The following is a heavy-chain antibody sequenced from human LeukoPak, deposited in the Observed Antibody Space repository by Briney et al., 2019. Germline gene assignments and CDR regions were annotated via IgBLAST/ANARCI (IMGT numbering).Heavy chain of an antibody. Sequence: SQTLPLTCAISGDSVSSNSATWIWIRQSPSRGLEWLGRTYYRSKWYNDYGLSVKSRITVNADTSKNQFSLQLHSVTPEDTAVYYCARGEEWLLWPYYYYMDVWGKGTTVTVSS. CDR1: GDSVSSNSAT. J-gene: IGHJ6*03. CDR2: TYYRSKWYN. CDR3: ARGEEWLLWPYYYYMDV. V-gene: IGHV6-1*01. D-gene: IGHD3-3*01.